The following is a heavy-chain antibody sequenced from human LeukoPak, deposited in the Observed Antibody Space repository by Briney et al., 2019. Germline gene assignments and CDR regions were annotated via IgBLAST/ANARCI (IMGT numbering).Heavy chain of an antibody. CDR3: AVRGQYGIDY. D-gene: IGHD4-11*01. CDR1: GGTFSSYA. CDR2: IIPILGIA. J-gene: IGHJ4*02. V-gene: IGHV1-69*04. Sequence: SVKVSCKASGGTFSSYAISWVRQAPGQGLERMGRIIPILGIANYAQKFQGRVTITADKSTSTAYMELSSLRSEDTAVYYCAVRGQYGIDYWGQGTLVTVSS.